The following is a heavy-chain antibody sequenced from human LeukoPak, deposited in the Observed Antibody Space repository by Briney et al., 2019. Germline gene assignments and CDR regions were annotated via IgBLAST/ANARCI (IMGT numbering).Heavy chain of an antibody. CDR1: GFSFTYW. Sequence: GGSLRLSCAASGFSFTYWMAWVRQAPGKGLGRVANIKQDGSEKYYVDSVKGRFTISRDNAKNSLYLQMNSLRAEDTAVYYCARDGDYYDSSGWSDYWGQGTLVTVSS. CDR3: ARDGDYYDSSGWSDY. D-gene: IGHD3-22*01. CDR2: IKQDGSEK. J-gene: IGHJ4*02. V-gene: IGHV3-7*01.